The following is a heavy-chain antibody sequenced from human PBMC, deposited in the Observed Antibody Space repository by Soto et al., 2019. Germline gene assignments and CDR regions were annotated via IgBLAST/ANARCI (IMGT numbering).Heavy chain of an antibody. CDR2: INPNSGGT. V-gene: IGHV1-2*04. Sequence: QVHLVQSGAEVKKPGASVKVSCKASGYTFTGYYMHWVRQAPGQGLEWMGWINPNSGGTNYAQKFQGWVTMTRDTSISTAYMELSRLRSDDTAVYYCARGGGDIVATNYYYGMDVWGQGTTVTVSS. D-gene: IGHD5-12*01. CDR1: GYTFTGYY. CDR3: ARGGGDIVATNYYYGMDV. J-gene: IGHJ6*02.